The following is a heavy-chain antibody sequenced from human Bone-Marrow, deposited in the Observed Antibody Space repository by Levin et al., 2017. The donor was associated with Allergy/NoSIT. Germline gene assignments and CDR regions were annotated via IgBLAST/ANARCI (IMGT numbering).Heavy chain of an antibody. CDR1: GFAFSSYG. V-gene: IGHV3-30*02. CDR2: TNYDGSFK. D-gene: IGHD7-27*01. Sequence: GESLKISCAASGFAFSSYGMDWVRQAPGKGLEWVAMTNYDGSFKDYVASVRGRFTVSRDNSESTLYLHMDTLRPEDTAVYFCAKGTGGTGRYFDVWGRGTLVTVSS. CDR3: AKGTGGTGRYFDV. J-gene: IGHJ2*01.